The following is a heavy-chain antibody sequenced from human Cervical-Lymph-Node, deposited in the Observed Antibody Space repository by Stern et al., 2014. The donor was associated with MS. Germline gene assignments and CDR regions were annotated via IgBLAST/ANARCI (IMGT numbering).Heavy chain of an antibody. CDR1: GGNFNTYA. J-gene: IGHJ4*02. CDR3: ARELSQLLVY. CDR2: IIPILGKA. D-gene: IGHD1-1*01. V-gene: IGHV1-69*01. Sequence: VQLVESGAEVKKPGSSVKVSCKASGGNFNTYAISWVRQAPGQGLEWMGGIIPILGKANYAQKFQGRVTITADESTSTAYMELSSLRSEDTAVYYCARELSQLLVYWGQGTLVTVSS.